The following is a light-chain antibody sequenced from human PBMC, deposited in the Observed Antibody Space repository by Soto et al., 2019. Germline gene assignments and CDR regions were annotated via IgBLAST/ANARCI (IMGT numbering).Light chain of an antibody. CDR3: QKYNSAPYT. CDR1: QGITNY. CDR2: AAS. J-gene: IGKJ2*01. V-gene: IGKV1-27*01. Sequence: DIEMTQSPSSLSASVGDRVTITCRASQGITNYLAWYQQKPGKVPKLLIYAASTLQSGVPSRFSGSGSGTDFTLTTSSLQPEDVATYYWQKYNSAPYTFGRGTKLEIK.